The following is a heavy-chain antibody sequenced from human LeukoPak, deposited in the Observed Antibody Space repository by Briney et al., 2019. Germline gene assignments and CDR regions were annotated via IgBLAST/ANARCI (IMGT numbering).Heavy chain of an antibody. CDR1: GFTFSSYS. Sequence: PGGSLRLSCAASGFTFSSYSMNWVRQAPGKGLEWVSSISSSSSYIYYADSVKGRFTISRDNAKNSLYLQMNSLRAEDTAVYYCAREPLRGAMVHLDYWGQGTLVTVSS. CDR3: AREPLRGAMVHLDY. J-gene: IGHJ4*02. D-gene: IGHD5-18*01. V-gene: IGHV3-21*01. CDR2: ISSSSSYI.